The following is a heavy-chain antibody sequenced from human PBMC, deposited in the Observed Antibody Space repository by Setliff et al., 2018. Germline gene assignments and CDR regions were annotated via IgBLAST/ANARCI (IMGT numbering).Heavy chain of an antibody. CDR3: ARRTFGSGRFDP. V-gene: IGHV4-59*08. Sequence: SETLSLTCTVSGGPMRSFYWSWIRQTPGKGLQWIGYISDSGSTSYNPSPKSRVTISIDTSKNQFSLKLNSVTATDTALYYCARRTFGSGRFDPWGQGTLVTVSS. D-gene: IGHD3-16*01. CDR1: GGPMRSFY. J-gene: IGHJ5*02. CDR2: ISDSGST.